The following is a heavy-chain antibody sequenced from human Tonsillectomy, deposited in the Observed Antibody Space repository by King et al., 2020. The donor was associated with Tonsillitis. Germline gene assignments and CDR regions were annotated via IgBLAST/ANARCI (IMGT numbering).Heavy chain of an antibody. Sequence: VQLVESGGGLVQPGGSLRLSCAASGFTFTNYAMTWVRQAPGKGLEWVSGISGSGGSAHYADSVKGRFTISRDNAKNTLYLQMNRLRTEYTAVYYCAKDLPSAYYGSGSYFDYWGQGTLVTVSS. CDR3: AKDLPSAYYGSGSYFDY. CDR2: ISGSGGSA. CDR1: GFTFTNYA. D-gene: IGHD3-10*01. J-gene: IGHJ4*02. V-gene: IGHV3-23*04.